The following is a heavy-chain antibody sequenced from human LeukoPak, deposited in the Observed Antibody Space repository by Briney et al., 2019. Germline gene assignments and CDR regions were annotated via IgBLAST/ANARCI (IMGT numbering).Heavy chain of an antibody. J-gene: IGHJ3*02. CDR3: ATAIVVVVASTAAFDI. D-gene: IGHD2-15*01. Sequence: GASVKVSCKVSGYTLTELSMHWVRQAPGKGLEWMGGFDPEDGETIYAQKFQGRVTMTEDTSTDTAYMELTGLRSEDTAVYYCATAIVVVVASTAAFDIWGQGTMVTVSS. CDR1: GYTLTELS. V-gene: IGHV1-24*01. CDR2: FDPEDGET.